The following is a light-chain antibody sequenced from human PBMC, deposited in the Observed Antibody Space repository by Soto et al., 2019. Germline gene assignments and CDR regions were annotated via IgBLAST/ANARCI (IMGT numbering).Light chain of an antibody. CDR1: QSVRNK. V-gene: IGKV3-15*01. Sequence: EIVVTQSPATLSVSPGERATLSCRVSQSVRNKVAWYQHKPGQTPRVIIYDTFTRAAGIPARFSGSGSGTDFTLKISRVEAEDVGVYYCMQALQTSWTFGQGTKVDIK. CDR2: DTF. CDR3: MQALQTSWT. J-gene: IGKJ1*01.